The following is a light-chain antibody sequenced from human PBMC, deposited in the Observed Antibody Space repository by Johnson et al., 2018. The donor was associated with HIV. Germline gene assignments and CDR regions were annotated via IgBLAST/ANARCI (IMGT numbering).Light chain of an antibody. CDR3: LSADSSGTYV. Sequence: QSVLTQPPSVSAAPGQKVTISCSGTSSNIGVNDVSWYQQLPGTVPQLLISENNKRPSGIPERFSGSSSGTIVTLTISGVQAADEADYYCLSADSSGTYVFGTGTKVTVL. J-gene: IGLJ1*01. V-gene: IGLV1-51*02. CDR2: ENN. CDR1: SSNIGVND.